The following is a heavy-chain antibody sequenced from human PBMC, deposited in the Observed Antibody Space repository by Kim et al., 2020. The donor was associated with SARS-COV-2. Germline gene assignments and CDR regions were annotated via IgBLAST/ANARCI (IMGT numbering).Heavy chain of an antibody. V-gene: IGHV3-48*02. Sequence: DADSVKGRFTITSDNAKNSLYLHMNNLRDEDTAVYYCARDTSWYGGGNFDYWGQGTLVTVSS. J-gene: IGHJ4*02. D-gene: IGHD6-13*01. CDR3: ARDTSWYGGGNFDY.